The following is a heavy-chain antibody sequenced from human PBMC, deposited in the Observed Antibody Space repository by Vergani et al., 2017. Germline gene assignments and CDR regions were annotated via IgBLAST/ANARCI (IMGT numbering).Heavy chain of an antibody. Sequence: QVQLVQSGSELKKPGASVKVSCKASGYTLSRYSIYWVRQAPGQGLEWMGWINTTTGNRTYAQGFTGRFVFSLDTSVTAAYLQINSLKAEDSALYYCARVLNGYDSCGSLGNWGQGTLLTVSS. V-gene: IGHV7-4-1*02. CDR2: INTTTGNR. CDR3: ARVLNGYDSCGSLGN. D-gene: IGHD3-22*01. J-gene: IGHJ4*02. CDR1: GYTLSRYS.